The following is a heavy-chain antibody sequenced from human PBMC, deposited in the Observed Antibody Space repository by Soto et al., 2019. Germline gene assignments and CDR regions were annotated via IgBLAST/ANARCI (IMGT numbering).Heavy chain of an antibody. V-gene: IGHV5-51*01. CDR3: ARHYCRGGTCLNWFGP. CDR2: IYPGDSDT. D-gene: IGHD2-15*01. J-gene: IGHJ5*02. Sequence: GESLKISGKGSGYSVTSHWSGWLRQMPGKGLEWMGIIYPGDSDTRYSPSFQGQVTISADKSISTAYLQWSSLKASDTAMYYCARHYCRGGTCLNWFGPWGQGTLVTVSS. CDR1: GYSVTSHW.